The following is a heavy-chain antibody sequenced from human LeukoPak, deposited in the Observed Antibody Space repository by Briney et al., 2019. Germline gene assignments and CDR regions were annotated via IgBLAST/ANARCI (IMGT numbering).Heavy chain of an antibody. CDR1: GYSFTSYW. Sequence: GESLKISCKGSGYSFTSYWIGWVRQMPGKVLEWMGIIYPGDSDTRYSPSFQGQVTISADKSISTAYLQWSSLKASDTAMYYCARLDGSGWSNYYYYYGMDVWDQGTTVTVSS. J-gene: IGHJ6*02. D-gene: IGHD6-19*01. CDR3: ARLDGSGWSNYYYYYGMDV. V-gene: IGHV5-51*01. CDR2: IYPGDSDT.